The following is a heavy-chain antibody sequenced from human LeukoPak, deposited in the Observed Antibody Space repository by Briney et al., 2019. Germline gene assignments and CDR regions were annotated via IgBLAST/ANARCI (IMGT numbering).Heavy chain of an antibody. CDR3: ARIPQPDSSSRYCWFDP. Sequence: SGPTLVNPTETLTLTCTVSGFSLSNARMGVSWIRQPPGKALEWLAHIFSNDEKSYSTSLKSKLTISKDTSKSQVVLTMTNMDSVDTATYYCARIPQPDSSSRYCWFDPWGQGTLVTVSS. CDR1: GFSLSNARMG. D-gene: IGHD6-13*01. V-gene: IGHV2-26*01. J-gene: IGHJ5*02. CDR2: IFSNDEK.